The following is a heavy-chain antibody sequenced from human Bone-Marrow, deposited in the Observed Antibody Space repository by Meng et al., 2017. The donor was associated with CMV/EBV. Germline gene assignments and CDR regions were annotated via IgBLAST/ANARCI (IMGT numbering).Heavy chain of an antibody. J-gene: IGHJ4*02. CDR2: ISHSGST. CDR1: GGSISSYY. Sequence: SETLSLTCTVSGGSISSYYWSWIRQPPGKGLEWIGSISHSGSTNYNPSLKSRVTLSVDTSKNQFSLKLSSVTAADTAVYYCAREVYYYDSSGYVDWGQGTLVTVSS. CDR3: AREVYYYDSSGYVD. D-gene: IGHD3-22*01. V-gene: IGHV4-59*01.